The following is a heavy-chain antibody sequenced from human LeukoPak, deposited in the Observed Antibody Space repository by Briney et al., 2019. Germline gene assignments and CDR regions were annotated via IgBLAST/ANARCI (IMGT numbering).Heavy chain of an antibody. D-gene: IGHD3-22*01. Sequence: GGSLRLSCAASGFTFSSYWMHWVRQAPGKGLVWVSRIDSDGSSTNSADSVKGRFTISRDNAKNTLYLQMYSLRAEDTAVYYCARGRYSGYYDSRSYGLGDYWGQGTLVSVSS. CDR2: IDSDGSST. CDR1: GFTFSSYW. CDR3: ARGRYSGYYDSRSYGLGDY. J-gene: IGHJ4*02. V-gene: IGHV3-74*01.